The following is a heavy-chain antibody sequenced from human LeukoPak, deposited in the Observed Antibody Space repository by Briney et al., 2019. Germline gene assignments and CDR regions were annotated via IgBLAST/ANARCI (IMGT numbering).Heavy chain of an antibody. D-gene: IGHD1-1*01. CDR1: GFTFSTYG. V-gene: IGHV3-48*04. J-gene: IGHJ4*02. CDR2: ISSSGTNI. CDR3: ARDVCSSANCYPSY. Sequence: GGSLRLSCAASGFTFSTYGMNWVRQAPGKGLEWVSCISSSGTNIYYADSVEGRFTISRDNAKNSLYLQMNSLRAEDTAVYYCARDVCSSANCYPSYWGQGTLVAVSS.